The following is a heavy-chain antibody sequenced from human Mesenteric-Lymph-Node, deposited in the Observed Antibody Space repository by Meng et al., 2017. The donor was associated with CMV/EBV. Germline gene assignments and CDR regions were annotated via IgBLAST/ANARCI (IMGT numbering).Heavy chain of an antibody. V-gene: IGHV3-23*03. D-gene: IGHD2-21*02. J-gene: IGHJ4*02. Sequence: GESLKISCAAYGFTFSSYSMIWVRQAPGKGLEWVSLIYSDGSRTFYVDSVKGRFTISRDNSKNTLYLQMNSLRAEDTAVYYCAKTPGGGDFSSDYWGQGTLVTVSS. CDR2: IYSDGSRT. CDR3: AKTPGGGDFSSDY. CDR1: GFTFSSYS.